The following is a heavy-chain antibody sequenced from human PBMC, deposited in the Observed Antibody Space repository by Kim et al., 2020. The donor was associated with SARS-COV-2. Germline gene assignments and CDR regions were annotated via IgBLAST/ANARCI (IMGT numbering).Heavy chain of an antibody. D-gene: IGHD6-6*01. J-gene: IGHJ6*02. CDR2: IYYSGST. Sequence: SETLSLTCTVSGGSISSSSYYWGWIRQPPGKGLGWIGNIYYSGSTYYNPSLKSRVTISVDTSMNQFSLKLTSVTAADTAVYYCGARMRSIAARRDYYYGMDVWGQGTTVTVSS. CDR3: GARMRSIAARRDYYYGMDV. CDR1: GGSISSSSYY. V-gene: IGHV4-39*01.